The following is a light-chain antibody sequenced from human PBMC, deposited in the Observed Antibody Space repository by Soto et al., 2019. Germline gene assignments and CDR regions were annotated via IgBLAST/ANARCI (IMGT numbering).Light chain of an antibody. CDR1: SSDVGGYNY. V-gene: IGLV2-11*01. CDR3: CSYAGSYTFV. Sequence: QSALTRPRSVSGSPGQSVTISCTGTSSDVGGYNYVSWYQQHPGKAPKLMVYDVNKRPSGVPDRFSGSKSGNTASLTISGLQAEDEADFYCCSYAGSYTFVFGGGTKLTVL. J-gene: IGLJ3*02. CDR2: DVN.